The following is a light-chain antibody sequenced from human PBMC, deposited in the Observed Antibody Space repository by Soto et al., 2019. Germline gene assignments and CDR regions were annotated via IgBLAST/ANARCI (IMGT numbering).Light chain of an antibody. CDR1: SSNVGGNH. J-gene: IGLJ3*02. CDR2: KDS. Sequence: QPVLTQPPSASGTPGQRVTISCSGSSSNVGGNHVYWYQQHPGTAPKLLIYKDSERPSGVSERFSGSKSGTSASLAISGLWSVDESDFYCVAWDDRLSGWVIGGGTKVTVL. V-gene: IGLV1-47*03. CDR3: VAWDDRLSGWV.